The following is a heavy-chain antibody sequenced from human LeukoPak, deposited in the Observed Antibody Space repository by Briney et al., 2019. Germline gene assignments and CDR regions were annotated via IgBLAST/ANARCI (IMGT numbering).Heavy chain of an antibody. CDR1: GFTFSDSY. CDR3: ARGLNSSPVSYFDY. CDR2: INHSGST. Sequence: GSLRLSCAASGFTFSDSYMTWIRQPPGKGLEWIGEINHSGSTNYNPSLKSRVTISVDTSKNQFSLKLSSVTAADTAVYYCARGLNSSPVSYFDYWGQGTLVTVSS. J-gene: IGHJ4*02. V-gene: IGHV4-34*01. D-gene: IGHD6-13*01.